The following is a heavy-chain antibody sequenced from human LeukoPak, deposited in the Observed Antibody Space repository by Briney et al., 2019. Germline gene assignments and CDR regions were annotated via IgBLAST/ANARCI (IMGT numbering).Heavy chain of an antibody. J-gene: IGHJ4*02. Sequence: ASVTVSCKASGYTFTGYYMHWVRQAPGQGLEWMGWINPNSGGTNYAQKFQGRVTMTRDTSISTAYMELSRLRSDDTAVYYCARGGSTYSGSYYPSDYWGQGTLVTVSS. CDR2: INPNSGGT. CDR1: GYTFTGYY. V-gene: IGHV1-2*02. CDR3: ARGGSTYSGSYYPSDY. D-gene: IGHD1-26*01.